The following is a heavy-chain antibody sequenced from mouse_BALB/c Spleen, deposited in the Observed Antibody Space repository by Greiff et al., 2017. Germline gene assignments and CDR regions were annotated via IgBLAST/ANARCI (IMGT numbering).Heavy chain of an antibody. Sequence: VKLVESGPDLVAPSQSLSITCTVSGFSLTSYGVHWVRQPPGKGLEWLVVIWSDGSTTYNSALKSRLSISKDNSKSQVFLKMNSLQTDDTAMYYCARHEGDYYAMDYWGQGTSVTVSS. CDR3: ARHEGDYYAMDY. V-gene: IGHV2-6-2*01. J-gene: IGHJ4*01. CDR1: GFSLTSYG. CDR2: IWSDGST.